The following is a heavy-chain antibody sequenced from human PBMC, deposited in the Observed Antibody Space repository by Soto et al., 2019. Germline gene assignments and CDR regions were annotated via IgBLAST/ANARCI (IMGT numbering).Heavy chain of an antibody. Sequence: PSETLSLTCTVSGGSISSGGYYWSWIRQHPGKGLEWIGYIYYSGSTYYNPSLKSRVTISVDTSKNQFSLKLSSVTAADTAVYYCARTKSRGRWFYYYYGMDVWGQGTTVTVSS. V-gene: IGHV4-31*03. CDR3: ARTKSRGRWFYYYYGMDV. CDR1: GGSISSGGYY. J-gene: IGHJ6*02. CDR2: IYYSGST. D-gene: IGHD3-10*01.